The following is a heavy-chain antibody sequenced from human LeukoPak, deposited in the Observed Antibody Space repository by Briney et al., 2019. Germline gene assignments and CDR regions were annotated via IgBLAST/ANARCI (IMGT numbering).Heavy chain of an antibody. CDR1: GFTFSSYA. V-gene: IGHV3-23*01. Sequence: PGGSLRLSCAASGFTFSSYAMSWVRQAPGKGLEWVSAISGSGGSTYYADSVKGRFTISRDNSRNTLYLQMNSLTAEDTAVYYCAKGKSEHGGTGDYWGQGTLVTVSS. CDR3: AKGKSEHGGTGDY. D-gene: IGHD3-16*01. CDR2: ISGSGGST. J-gene: IGHJ4*02.